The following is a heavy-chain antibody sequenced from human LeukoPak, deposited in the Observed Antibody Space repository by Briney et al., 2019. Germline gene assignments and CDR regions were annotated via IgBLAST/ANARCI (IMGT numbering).Heavy chain of an antibody. Sequence: ASVKVSCKASGYTFTSYYMHWVRQAPGQGLEWMGWINPNSGGTNYAQKFQGRVTMTRDTSISTAYMELSRLRSDDTAVYYCGRTPLYYDILTGYSEDYYYYMDVWGKGTTVTISS. CDR2: INPNSGGT. CDR1: GYTFTSYY. V-gene: IGHV1-2*02. CDR3: GRTPLYYDILTGYSEDYYYYMDV. J-gene: IGHJ6*03. D-gene: IGHD3-9*01.